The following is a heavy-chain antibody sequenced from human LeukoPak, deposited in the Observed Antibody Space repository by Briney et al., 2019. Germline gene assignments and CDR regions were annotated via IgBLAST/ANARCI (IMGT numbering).Heavy chain of an antibody. V-gene: IGHV4-31*03. Sequence: SQTLSLTCTVSGGSISSGGYYWSWIRQHPGKGLEWIGYIYYSGSTYYNPSLKSRVTISVDTSKNQFSLKLSSVTAADTAVYYCARRSYYDILYYYYGMDVWGQGTTVTVSS. J-gene: IGHJ6*02. D-gene: IGHD3-9*01. CDR2: IYYSGST. CDR3: ARRSYYDILYYYYGMDV. CDR1: GGSISSGGYY.